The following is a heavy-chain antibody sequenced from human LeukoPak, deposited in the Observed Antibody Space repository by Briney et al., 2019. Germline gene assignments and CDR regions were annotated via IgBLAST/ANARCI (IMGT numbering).Heavy chain of an antibody. CDR1: GFTFSNNA. D-gene: IGHD3-10*01. Sequence: GGSLRLSCAASGFTFSNNAMSWVRQAPGKGLEWVAVISYDGSNKYYADSVKGRFTISRDNSKNTLYLQMNSLRAEDTAVYYCARDQETVRGVQDYWGQGTLVTVSS. CDR3: ARDQETVRGVQDY. J-gene: IGHJ4*02. V-gene: IGHV3-30-3*01. CDR2: ISYDGSNK.